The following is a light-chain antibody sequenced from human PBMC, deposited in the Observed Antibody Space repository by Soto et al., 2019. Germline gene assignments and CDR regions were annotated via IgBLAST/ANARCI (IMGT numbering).Light chain of an antibody. CDR1: QSVSSSY. V-gene: IGKV3-20*01. Sequence: EIVLTQSPGTLSLSPGERATLSCRASQSVSSSYLAWYQHKPGQAPRLLIYGASSRATGIPDRFSGSGFGTDFTLTISRLEPEDFAVYYCQQYGSSPHTFGQGTKLEIK. CDR3: QQYGSSPHT. J-gene: IGKJ2*01. CDR2: GAS.